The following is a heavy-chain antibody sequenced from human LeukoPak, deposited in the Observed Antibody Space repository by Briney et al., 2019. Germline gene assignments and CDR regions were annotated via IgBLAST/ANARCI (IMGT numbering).Heavy chain of an antibody. CDR1: GGSFSGYY. CDR3: ATTTHYFDY. Sequence: SETLSLTCAVYGGSFSGYYWSWIRQPPGKGLEWIGSIYYSGSTYYNPSLKSRVTISVDTSKNQFSLKLSSVTAADTAVYYCATTTHYFDYWGREPWSPSPQ. J-gene: IGHJ4*02. D-gene: IGHD5-12*01. CDR2: IYYSGST. V-gene: IGHV4-34*01.